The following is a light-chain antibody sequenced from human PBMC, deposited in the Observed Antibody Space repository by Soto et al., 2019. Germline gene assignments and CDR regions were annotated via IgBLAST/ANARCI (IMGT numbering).Light chain of an antibody. CDR1: QSVNSNY. J-gene: IGKJ1*01. CDR3: QQYGSSFWT. CDR2: GAS. V-gene: IGKV3-20*01. Sequence: EMVMTQSPAILSVSPGESATLSCRASQSVNSNYLAWYQQHPGQPPRLLIYGASARATDVPVRFSGSGSGTEFTLTISSLQSEDFAVYYCQQYGSSFWTFGQGTKVDI.